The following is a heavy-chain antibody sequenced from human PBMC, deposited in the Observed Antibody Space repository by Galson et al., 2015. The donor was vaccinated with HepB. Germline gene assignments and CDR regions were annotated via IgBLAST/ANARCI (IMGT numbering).Heavy chain of an antibody. J-gene: IGHJ4*02. V-gene: IGHV1-3*01. CDR2: INAGNGNT. CDR3: ARDLGITGTTFPGYLDY. CDR1: GYTFSSNA. D-gene: IGHD1-20*01. Sequence: SVKVSCKASGYTFSSNAIHWVRQAPGQRLEWMGWINAGNGNTKYSQKFQGRVTITRDTSANIAYMELSSLRSEDTAVYYCARDLGITGTTFPGYLDYWGQGTQVTVSS.